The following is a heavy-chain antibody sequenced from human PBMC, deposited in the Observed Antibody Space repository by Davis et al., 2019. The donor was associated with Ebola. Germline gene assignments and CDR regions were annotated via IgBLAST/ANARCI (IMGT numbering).Heavy chain of an antibody. CDR3: ARDPLLKLYQLLYGRYFDY. V-gene: IGHV3-30-3*01. Sequence: PGGSLRLSCAASGFTFSSYAMHWVRQAPGKGLEWVAVISYDGSNKYYADSVKGRFTISRDNSKNTLYLQMNSLRAEDTAVYYCARDPLLKLYQLLYGRYFDYWGQGTLVTVSS. D-gene: IGHD2-2*02. CDR2: ISYDGSNK. CDR1: GFTFSSYA. J-gene: IGHJ4*02.